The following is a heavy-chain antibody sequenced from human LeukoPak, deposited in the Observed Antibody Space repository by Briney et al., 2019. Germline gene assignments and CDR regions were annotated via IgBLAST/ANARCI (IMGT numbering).Heavy chain of an antibody. CDR3: ARALPSPLYSGSYADAFDI. D-gene: IGHD1-26*01. CDR1: GFTFSSYS. J-gene: IGHJ3*02. V-gene: IGHV3-21*01. CDR2: ISSSSSYI. Sequence: PGGSLRLSCAASGFTFSSYSMNWVRQAPGKGLEWVSSISSSSSYIYYADSVKGRFTISRDNAKNSLYLQMNSLRAEDAAVYYCARALPSPLYSGSYADAFDIWGQGTKVTVSS.